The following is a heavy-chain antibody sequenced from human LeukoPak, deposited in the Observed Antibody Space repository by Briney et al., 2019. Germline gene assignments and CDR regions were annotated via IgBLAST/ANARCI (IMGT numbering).Heavy chain of an antibody. V-gene: IGHV4-61*08. J-gene: IGHJ5*02. Sequence: SETLSLTCTVSGGSISSGGYYWSWIRQHPGKGLWWTGYTYLSGTTNYNPSLRSRVTISIDTSKNQVSLQLSSVTAADTAVYYCARDQDDYYGSGSLGGFDPWGQGILVTVSS. CDR1: GGSISSGGYY. D-gene: IGHD3-10*01. CDR2: TYLSGTT. CDR3: ARDQDDYYGSGSLGGFDP.